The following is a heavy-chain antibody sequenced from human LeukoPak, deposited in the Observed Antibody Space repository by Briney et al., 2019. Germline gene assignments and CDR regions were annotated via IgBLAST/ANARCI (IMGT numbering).Heavy chain of an antibody. J-gene: IGHJ5*02. V-gene: IGHV4-61*02. CDR1: GGSISSGSYY. CDR2: IYTSGST. D-gene: IGHD6-13*01. Sequence: KASETLSLTCTVSGGSISSGSYYWSWIRQPAGKGLEWIGRIYTSGSTNYNPSLKSRVTISVDTSKNQFSLKLSSVTAADTAVYYCARDLGIAATGDWFDPWGQGTLVTVSS. CDR3: ARDLGIAATGDWFDP.